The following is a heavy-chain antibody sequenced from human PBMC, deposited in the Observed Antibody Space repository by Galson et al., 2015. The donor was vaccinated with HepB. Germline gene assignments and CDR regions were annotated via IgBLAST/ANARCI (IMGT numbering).Heavy chain of an antibody. V-gene: IGHV3-33*01. CDR1: GFTFSSYG. J-gene: IGHJ4*02. CDR2: IWYDGSNK. CDR3: ARVYGSGSYYLDY. D-gene: IGHD3-10*01. Sequence: SLRLSCAASGFTFSSYGMHWVRQAPGKGLEWAAVIWYDGSNKYYADSVKGRFTISRDNSKNTLYLQMNSLRAEDTAVYYCARVYGSGSYYLDYWGQGTLVTVSS.